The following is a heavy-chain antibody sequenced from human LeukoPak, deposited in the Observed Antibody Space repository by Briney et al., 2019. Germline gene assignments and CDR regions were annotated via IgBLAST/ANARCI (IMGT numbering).Heavy chain of an antibody. CDR1: GFTFSNAW. D-gene: IGHD2-21*01. CDR3: TTDAGPSIVVVIATSFDY. Sequence: PGGSLRLSCAASGFTFSNAWMSWVRQAPGKGLEWVGRIKSKTDGGTTDYAAPVKGRFTISRDDSKNTLYLQMNSLKTEDTAVYYCTTDAGPSIVVVIATSFDYWGQGTLVTVSS. J-gene: IGHJ4*02. CDR2: IKSKTDGGTT. V-gene: IGHV3-15*01.